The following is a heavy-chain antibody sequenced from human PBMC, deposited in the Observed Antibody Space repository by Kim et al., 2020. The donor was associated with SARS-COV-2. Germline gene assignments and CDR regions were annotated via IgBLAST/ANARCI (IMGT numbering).Heavy chain of an antibody. CDR1: GFTFGDYA. D-gene: IGHD2-2*01. V-gene: IGHV3-9*01. J-gene: IGHJ4*02. Sequence: GGSLRLSCAASGFTFGDYAMHWVRQAPGKGLEWVSGISWNSGSIGYADSVKGRFTISRDNAKNSLFLQMNSLRAEDTALYYCAKDIQYQLLFYFDYWGQGTLVTVSS. CDR3: AKDIQYQLLFYFDY. CDR2: ISWNSGSI.